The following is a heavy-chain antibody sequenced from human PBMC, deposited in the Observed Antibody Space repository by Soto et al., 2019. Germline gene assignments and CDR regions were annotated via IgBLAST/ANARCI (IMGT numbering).Heavy chain of an antibody. CDR2: IYYSGST. Sequence: SETLSLTCTVSGGSISSGGYYWSWIRQHPGKGLEWIGYIYYSGSTYYNPSLKSRVTISIDMSKNQFSLKLSSVTAVDTAVYYCARGPTTFFWFDPWGQGTLVTVSS. V-gene: IGHV4-31*03. CDR1: GGSISSGGYY. CDR3: ARGPTTFFWFDP. J-gene: IGHJ5*02. D-gene: IGHD3-16*01.